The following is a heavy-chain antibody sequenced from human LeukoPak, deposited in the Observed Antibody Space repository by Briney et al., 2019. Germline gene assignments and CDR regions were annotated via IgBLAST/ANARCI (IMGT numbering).Heavy chain of an antibody. CDR3: ARDRSSVYCSGGSCYVSGFDP. Sequence: SETLSLTCTVSGYSISSGYYWGWIRQPPGQGLEWIGSIYHSGSTYYNPSLKSRVTISVDTSKNQFSLKLSSVTAADTAVYYCARDRSSVYCSGGSCYVSGFDPWGQGTLVTVSS. J-gene: IGHJ5*02. D-gene: IGHD2-15*01. CDR1: GYSISSGYY. CDR2: IYHSGST. V-gene: IGHV4-38-2*02.